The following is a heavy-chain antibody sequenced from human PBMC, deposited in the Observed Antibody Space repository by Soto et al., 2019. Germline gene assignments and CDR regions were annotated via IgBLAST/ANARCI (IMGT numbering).Heavy chain of an antibody. CDR2: ISGSGSST. V-gene: IGHV3-23*01. Sequence: GGSLRLSCAASGFTFSSYAMSWVRQAPGKGLEWVSTISGSGSSTYYAESVKGRFTISRDNSKNTLYLQMNSLRAEDTAVYYCSSIAARRLVGWPDYGMDVWGQGTTVTVSS. J-gene: IGHJ6*02. CDR3: SSIAARRLVGWPDYGMDV. D-gene: IGHD6-6*01. CDR1: GFTFSSYA.